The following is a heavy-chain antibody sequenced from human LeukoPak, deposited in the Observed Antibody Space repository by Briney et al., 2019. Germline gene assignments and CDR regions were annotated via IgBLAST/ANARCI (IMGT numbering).Heavy chain of an antibody. J-gene: IGHJ4*02. Sequence: PGGSLRLSCAASGFTFSSYTMHWVRQAPGKGLEWVAVISYDGSNEYYEDSVKGRFTIPRDSSRTTLYLQMISLRAEDTAVYYCARGPQYSGRIDYWGQGTLVTVSS. CDR1: GFTFSSYT. CDR2: ISYDGSNE. V-gene: IGHV3-30-3*01. CDR3: ARGPQYSGRIDY. D-gene: IGHD1-26*01.